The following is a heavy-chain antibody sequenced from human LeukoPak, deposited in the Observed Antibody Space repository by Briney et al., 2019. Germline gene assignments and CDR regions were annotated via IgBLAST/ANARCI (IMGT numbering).Heavy chain of an antibody. Sequence: GGSLRLSCAASGFTFSNYEMNWVRQAPGKGLEWVAFIRYDGSNKYYADSVKGRFTISRDNSKNTLYLQMNSLRAEDTAVYYCASRRGYSYGYLDYWGQGTLVTVSS. J-gene: IGHJ4*02. CDR3: ASRRGYSYGYLDY. V-gene: IGHV3-30*02. CDR2: IRYDGSNK. D-gene: IGHD5-18*01. CDR1: GFTFSNYE.